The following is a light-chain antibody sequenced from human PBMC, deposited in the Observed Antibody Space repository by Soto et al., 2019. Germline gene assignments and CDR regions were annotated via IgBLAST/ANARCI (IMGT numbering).Light chain of an antibody. J-gene: IGKJ2*01. Sequence: DIQMTQSPSSLSASVGDRVTITCQASQDISNYLNWYQQKPGKAPKLLIYDASNLETGVPSRFIGSGSGTDFTFTISILQPEDISSYYCQQYDNLMYTFGQGTKLEIK. V-gene: IGKV1-33*01. CDR1: QDISNY. CDR3: QQYDNLMYT. CDR2: DAS.